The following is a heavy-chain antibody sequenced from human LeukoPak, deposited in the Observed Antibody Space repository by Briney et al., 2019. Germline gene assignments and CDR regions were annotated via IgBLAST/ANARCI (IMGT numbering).Heavy chain of an antibody. V-gene: IGHV4-4*08. J-gene: IGHJ6*03. D-gene: IGHD2-15*01. CDR1: GGSMSGYY. CDR3: ARELRSSYYYYMDV. Sequence: SGTLSLTCSVSGGSMSGYYWNWIRQPPGKGLEWIGNIYYSGNTYYNPSLKSRVTISIDTSKNQFSLMLTSVTAADTAVYYCARELRSSYYYYMDVWGKGTTVTVSS. CDR2: IYYSGNT.